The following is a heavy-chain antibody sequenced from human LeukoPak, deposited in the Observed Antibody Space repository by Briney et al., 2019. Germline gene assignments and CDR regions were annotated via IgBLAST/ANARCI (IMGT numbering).Heavy chain of an antibody. J-gene: IGHJ4*02. V-gene: IGHV3-48*03. CDR2: ISSSGSTI. CDR1: GFTFSSYE. Sequence: GGSLRLSCAASGFTFSSYEMNWVRQAPGKGLEWVSYISSSGSTIYYADSVKGRFTISRDNAKNSLYLQMNSLRAKDTAVYYCAAAVAGTLQEIDYWGQGTLVTVSS. CDR3: AAAVAGTLQEIDY. D-gene: IGHD6-19*01.